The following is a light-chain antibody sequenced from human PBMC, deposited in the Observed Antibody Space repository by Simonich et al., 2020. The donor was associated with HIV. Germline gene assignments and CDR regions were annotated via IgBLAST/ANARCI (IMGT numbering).Light chain of an antibody. CDR3: QQYNHWPPLT. J-gene: IGKJ4*01. V-gene: IGKV1-39*01. Sequence: DIQMTQSPSSLSASVGDRVTITCRASQSITNYLNWFQQKPGKAPRLLIYAASSLQSGVPSRFSGSGSGTDFTLTINSMESEDFAVYYCQQYNHWPPLTFGGGTKVEIK. CDR1: QSITNY. CDR2: AAS.